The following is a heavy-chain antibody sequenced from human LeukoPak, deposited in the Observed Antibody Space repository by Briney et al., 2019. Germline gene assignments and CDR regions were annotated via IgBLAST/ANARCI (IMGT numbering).Heavy chain of an antibody. CDR2: ISWNSGSI. J-gene: IGHJ4*02. V-gene: IGHV3-9*01. CDR1: GFIFEDSA. Sequence: PGRSLRLSCAASGFIFEDSAMHWVRHPPGKGLEWVSGISWNSGSIVYADSVKGRFTISRDNAKNSLFLQMSSLGPEDTALYYCAKDIDRELAVAEDYWGQGTLVTVSS. D-gene: IGHD6-19*01. CDR3: AKDIDRELAVAEDY.